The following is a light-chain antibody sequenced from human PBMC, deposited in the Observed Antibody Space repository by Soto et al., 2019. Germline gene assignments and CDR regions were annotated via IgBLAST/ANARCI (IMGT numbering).Light chain of an antibody. Sequence: QSALTQPPSVSGSPGQSVTISCTGTSTDFVGYNRVSWDQQPPGTAPKLMIYEVSKRPSGVPDRFSGSKSGNTASLTISGLQAADEADYYCSLYTSENAYVFGTGTKLTVL. V-gene: IGLV2-18*01. CDR1: STDFVGYNR. CDR3: SLYTSENAYV. J-gene: IGLJ1*01. CDR2: EVS.